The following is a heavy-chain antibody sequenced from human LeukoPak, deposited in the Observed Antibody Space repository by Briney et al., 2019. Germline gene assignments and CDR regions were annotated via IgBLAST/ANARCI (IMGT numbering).Heavy chain of an antibody. Sequence: GGSLRLSCAASGFTFSSYWMSWVRQAPGKGLEWVANIKQDGSEKYYVDSVKGRFTISRDNAKNSLYLQMNSLRAEDTAVYYCARFHIAAVYYYYYMDVWGKGTTVTVSS. CDR3: ARFHIAAVYYYYYMDV. CDR1: GFTFSSYW. D-gene: IGHD6-13*01. V-gene: IGHV3-7*01. J-gene: IGHJ6*03. CDR2: IKQDGSEK.